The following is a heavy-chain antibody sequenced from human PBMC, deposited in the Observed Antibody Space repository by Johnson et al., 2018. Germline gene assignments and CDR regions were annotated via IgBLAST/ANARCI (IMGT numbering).Heavy chain of an antibody. V-gene: IGHV3-30*18. J-gene: IGHJ6*03. CDR2: ISYDGSNK. CDR3: AKMVRGSGYYYMDV. Sequence: HWVRQAPGKGLEWVAVISYDGSNKYYADSVKGRFTISRDNSKNTRYLQMNSLRAEDTAVYYCAKMVRGSGYYYMDVWGKGTTVTVSS. D-gene: IGHD3-10*01.